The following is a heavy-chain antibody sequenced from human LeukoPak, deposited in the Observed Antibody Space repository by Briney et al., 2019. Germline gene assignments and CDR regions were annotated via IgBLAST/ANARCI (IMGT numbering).Heavy chain of an antibody. J-gene: IGHJ4*02. V-gene: IGHV3-23*01. Sequence: GGSLRLSCAASGFTFSSYAITWVRQAPGKGLEWVSAITDAVGSTHYADSVKGRFTISSDNSKNTVYLQMNSLRPEDMAVHYCAKEIFSGLLYIDYWGQGTLVTVSS. CDR3: AKEIFSGLLYIDY. CDR1: GFTFSSYA. CDR2: ITDAVGST. D-gene: IGHD5-12*01.